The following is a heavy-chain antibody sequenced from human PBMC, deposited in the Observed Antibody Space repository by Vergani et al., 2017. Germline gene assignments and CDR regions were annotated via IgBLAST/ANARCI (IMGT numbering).Heavy chain of an antibody. V-gene: IGHV1-3*01. CDR2: INAGNGNT. J-gene: IGHJ4*02. D-gene: IGHD2-2*01. Sequence: QVQLVQSGAEVKKPGASVKVSCKASEYTFTSYAMHWVRQAPGQRLEWMGWINAGNGNTKYSQKFQGRVTITRDTSASTAYMELSSLRAEDTAVYYCARSVVGYCSSTSCSAYDYWGQGTLVTVSS. CDR3: ARSVVGYCSSTSCSAYDY. CDR1: EYTFTSYA.